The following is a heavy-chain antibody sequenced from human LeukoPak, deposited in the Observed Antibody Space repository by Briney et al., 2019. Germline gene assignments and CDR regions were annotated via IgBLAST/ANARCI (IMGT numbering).Heavy chain of an antibody. V-gene: IGHV4-4*07. CDR2: IYTSGST. CDR1: GGSISSYY. J-gene: IGHJ4*02. Sequence: SETLSLTCTVSGGSISSYYWSWIRQPAGKGLEWIGRIYTSGSTNYNPSLKSRVTMSVDTSKNQFSLKLSSVTAADTAVYYCARSYREYSSGWYGKNQYYFDYWGQGTLVTVSS. CDR3: ARSYREYSSGWYGKNQYYFDY. D-gene: IGHD6-19*01.